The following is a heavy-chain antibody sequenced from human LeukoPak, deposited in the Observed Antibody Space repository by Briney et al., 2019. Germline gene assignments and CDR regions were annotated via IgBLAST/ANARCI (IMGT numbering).Heavy chain of an antibody. Sequence: GGSLRLSCAASGFTLSSYEMNWVRQAPGKGLEWVSYISSSGSTIYYADSVKGRFTISRDNAKNSLYLQMNSLRAEDTAVYYCARKVRGAIREFDYWGQGTRVTVSS. D-gene: IGHD3-10*01. V-gene: IGHV3-48*03. J-gene: IGHJ4*02. CDR1: GFTLSSYE. CDR2: ISSSGSTI. CDR3: ARKVRGAIREFDY.